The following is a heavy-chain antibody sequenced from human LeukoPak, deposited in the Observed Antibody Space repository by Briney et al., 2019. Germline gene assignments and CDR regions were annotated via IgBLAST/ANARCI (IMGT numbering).Heavy chain of an antibody. V-gene: IGHV3-7*01. J-gene: IGHJ4*02. CDR1: GFTFSSYA. D-gene: IGHD1-26*01. CDR2: INRDGSER. CDR3: ARDLVGASYY. Sequence: PGGSLRLSCAASGFTFSSYAMSWVRQAPGKGLEWVANINRDGSERYYVDSVKGRFTISRDNARNSLYLEMNSLRVEDTGVYYCARDLVGASYYWGPGTLVTVSS.